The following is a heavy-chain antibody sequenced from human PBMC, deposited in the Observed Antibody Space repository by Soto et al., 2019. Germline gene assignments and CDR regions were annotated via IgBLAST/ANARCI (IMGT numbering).Heavy chain of an antibody. CDR2: ISGSGGST. CDR3: AKAPYNWPLPYPGY. J-gene: IGHJ4*02. Sequence: EVQLLESGGGLVQPGGSMRLSCAASGFTFSSYAMSWVRQAPGKGLEWVSAISGSGGSTYYADSVKGRFTISRDNSKNTLYLQMNSLRAEDTAVYYCAKAPYNWPLPYPGYWGQGTLVTVSS. V-gene: IGHV3-23*01. D-gene: IGHD1-20*01. CDR1: GFTFSSYA.